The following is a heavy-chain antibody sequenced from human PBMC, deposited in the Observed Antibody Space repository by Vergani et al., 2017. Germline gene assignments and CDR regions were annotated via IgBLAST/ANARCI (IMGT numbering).Heavy chain of an antibody. CDR1: GFSFPGSA. V-gene: IGHV3-23*04. D-gene: IGHD5-12*01. CDR2: VSGSSATP. Sequence: VQLVESGGGVVQPGGSLRLSCVASGFSFPGSAMSWVRQAPGKGLEWVSSVSGSSATPYYADSVKGRFIISRDNSKNTLHLQMNSLRADDTAVYYCTKGSRGYTGYFFDYWGQGTLATVSS. J-gene: IGHJ4*02. CDR3: TKGSRGYTGYFFDY.